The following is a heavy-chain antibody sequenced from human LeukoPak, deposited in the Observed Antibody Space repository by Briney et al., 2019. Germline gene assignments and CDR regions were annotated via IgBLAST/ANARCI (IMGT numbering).Heavy chain of an antibody. J-gene: IGHJ6*03. D-gene: IGHD3-10*01. V-gene: IGHV3-48*04. Sequence: GGSLRLSCAASGFTFSSYSMNWVRQAPGKGLEWVSYISSSSSTIYYADSVKGRFTISRDNAKNSLYLQMNSLRAEDTAVYYCARAPLGDYYYYYIDVWGKGTTVTVSS. CDR3: ARAPLGDYYYYYIDV. CDR1: GFTFSSYS. CDR2: ISSSSSTI.